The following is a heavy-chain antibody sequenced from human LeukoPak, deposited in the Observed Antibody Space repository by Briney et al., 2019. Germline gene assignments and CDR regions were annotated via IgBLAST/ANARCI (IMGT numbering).Heavy chain of an antibody. D-gene: IGHD6-6*01. CDR1: GFTVSSNY. J-gene: IGHJ6*02. CDR2: IYSGGST. V-gene: IGHV3-66*02. Sequence: GGSLRLSCAASGFTVSSNYMSWVRQAPGKGLEWVSVIYSGGSTYYADSVKGRFTISRDNSKNTLYLQMNSLRAEDTAVYYCASSAARTRFSYYYGMDVWGQGTTVTVSS. CDR3: ASSAARTRFSYYYGMDV.